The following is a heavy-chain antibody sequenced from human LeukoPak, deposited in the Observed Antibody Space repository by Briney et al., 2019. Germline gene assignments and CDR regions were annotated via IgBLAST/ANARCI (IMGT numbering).Heavy chain of an antibody. CDR3: ARPGFRDAFDI. CDR1: GCSISSYY. V-gene: IGHV4-59*08. CDR2: IYYSGST. D-gene: IGHD3-10*01. Sequence: SETLSLTCTVSGCSISSYYWSWIRQPPGKGLEWIGYIYYSGSTNYNPSLKSRVTISVDTSKNQFSLRLSSVTAADTAVYYCARPGFRDAFDIWGQGTMVTVSS. J-gene: IGHJ3*02.